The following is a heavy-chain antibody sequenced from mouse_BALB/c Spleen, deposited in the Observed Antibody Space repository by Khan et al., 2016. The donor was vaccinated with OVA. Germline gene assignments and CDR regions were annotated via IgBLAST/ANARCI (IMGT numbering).Heavy chain of an antibody. J-gene: IGHJ4*01. CDR3: ARAYYGNYREAMDY. V-gene: IGHV2-6-7*01. Sequence: VQLKESGPGLVAPSQSLSITCTVSGFSLTGYGVNWVRQPPGKGLEWLGVIWGDGSTDYNSALKSRLNLSKDNSKSQVFLKMNSLQTDDTARYYCARAYYGNYREAMDYWGHGTSVTVSS. CDR2: IWGDGST. D-gene: IGHD2-10*01. CDR1: GFSLTGYG.